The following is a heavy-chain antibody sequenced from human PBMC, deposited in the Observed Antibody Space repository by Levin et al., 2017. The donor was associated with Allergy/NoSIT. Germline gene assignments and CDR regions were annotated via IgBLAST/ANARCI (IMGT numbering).Heavy chain of an antibody. V-gene: IGHV1-18*01. D-gene: IGHD3-10*01. J-gene: IGHJ6*02. Sequence: ASVKVSCKASGYTFTSYGISWVRQAPGQGLEWMGWISAYNGNTNYAQKLQGRVTMTTDTSTSTAYMELRSLRSDDTAVYYCARDQKLLWFGELLDIPGYYYGMDVWGQGTTVTVSS. CDR2: ISAYNGNT. CDR1: GYTFTSYG. CDR3: ARDQKLLWFGELLDIPGYYYGMDV.